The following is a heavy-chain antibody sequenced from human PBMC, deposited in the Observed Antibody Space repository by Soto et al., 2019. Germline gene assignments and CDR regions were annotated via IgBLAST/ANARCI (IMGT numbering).Heavy chain of an antibody. CDR2: IYYSGST. Sequence: SETLSLTCTVSGGSVSSGSYYWSWIRQPPGKGLEWIGYIYYSGSTNYNPSLKSRVTISVDTSKNQFSLKLSSVTAADTAVYYRARDRGSSAPLDYWGQGTLVTVSS. D-gene: IGHD3-10*01. V-gene: IGHV4-61*01. CDR1: GGSVSSGSYY. CDR3: ARDRGSSAPLDY. J-gene: IGHJ4*02.